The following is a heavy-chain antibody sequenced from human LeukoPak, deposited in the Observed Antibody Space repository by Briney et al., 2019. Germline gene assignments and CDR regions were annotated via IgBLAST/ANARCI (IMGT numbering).Heavy chain of an antibody. CDR3: AKGSRYYYDSSGYYHGYYFDY. D-gene: IGHD3-22*01. CDR2: ISGSGGST. V-gene: IGHV3-23*01. J-gene: IGHJ4*02. CDR1: GGSISSR. Sequence: ETLSLTCAVSGGSISSRNWWSWVRQSPGKGLAWVSAISGSGGSTYYADSVKGRFTISRDNSKNTLYLQMNSLRAEDTAVYYCAKGSRYYYDSSGYYHGYYFDYWGQGTLVTVSS.